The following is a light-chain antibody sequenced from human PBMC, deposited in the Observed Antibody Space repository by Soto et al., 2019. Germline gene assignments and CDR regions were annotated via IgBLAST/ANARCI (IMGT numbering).Light chain of an antibody. V-gene: IGKV1-8*01. CDR1: QGISSY. CDR2: VAS. Sequence: AIRMTPSPSSFSASTGDRVTITCRASQGISSYLAWYQQKPGKAPNLLIYVASSLQSEVPSRFSGSGSGTDFTLTITSLQPEDFATYYCQQSYGTPITFGQGTRLEIK. CDR3: QQSYGTPIT. J-gene: IGKJ5*01.